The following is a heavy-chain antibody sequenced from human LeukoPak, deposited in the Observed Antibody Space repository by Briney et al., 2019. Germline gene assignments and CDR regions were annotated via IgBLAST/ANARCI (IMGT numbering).Heavy chain of an antibody. D-gene: IGHD3-10*01. Sequence: GGSLRLSCAASGFTFSSYGMHWVRQAPGKGLEWVAVIWYDGSNKYYADSVKGRFTISRDNSKNTLYLQMNSLRAEDTAVYYCAKDSEFLDAFDIWAKGQWSPSLQ. J-gene: IGHJ3*02. CDR3: AKDSEFLDAFDI. CDR1: GFTFSSYG. CDR2: IWYDGSNK. V-gene: IGHV3-33*06.